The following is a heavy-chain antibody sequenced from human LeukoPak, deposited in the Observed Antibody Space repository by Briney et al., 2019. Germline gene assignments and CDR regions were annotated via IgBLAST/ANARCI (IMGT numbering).Heavy chain of an antibody. CDR2: IWDDGSSK. D-gene: IGHD1-26*01. Sequence: GGSLRLSCAASGFTFSSYGMHWARQAPGKGLEWVAVIWDDGSSKYYGDSVKGRFTISRDNSKNTLYLQMNRLRAEDTAVNYCAVSVGASPNYFDYWGQGTLVTVSS. J-gene: IGHJ4*02. CDR3: AVSVGASPNYFDY. V-gene: IGHV3-33*01. CDR1: GFTFSSYG.